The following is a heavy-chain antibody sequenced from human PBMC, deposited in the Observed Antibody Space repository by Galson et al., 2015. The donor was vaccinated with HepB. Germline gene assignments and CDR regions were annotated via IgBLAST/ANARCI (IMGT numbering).Heavy chain of an antibody. CDR1: GFSLSTSGMC. D-gene: IGHD6-19*01. CDR2: IDWDDDK. Sequence: PALVKPTQTLTLPCTFSGFSLSTSGMCVSWIRQPPGKALEWLARIDWDDDKYYSTSLKTRLTITKDTSKNQVVLTMTNMDPVDTATYYCAHLSGGSGCGYWCYWGQGTLVTVSS. V-gene: IGHV2-70*11. CDR3: AHLSGGSGCGYWCY. J-gene: IGHJ4*02.